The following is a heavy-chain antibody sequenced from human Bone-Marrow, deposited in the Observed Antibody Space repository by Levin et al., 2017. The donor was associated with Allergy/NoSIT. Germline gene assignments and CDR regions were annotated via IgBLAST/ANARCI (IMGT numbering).Heavy chain of an antibody. CDR1: GFTFSNYG. J-gene: IGHJ6*02. Sequence: GESLKISCAASGFTFSNYGMHWVRQAPGKGLEWLSLISLDGGDRFYADSVKGRFTISRDNSKNTLYLQMDSLRPDDTALYYCARDRKAAAALDGMAVWGQGTTVTVSS. CDR3: ARDRKAAAALDGMAV. CDR2: ISLDGGDR. D-gene: IGHD6-25*01. V-gene: IGHV3-30*03.